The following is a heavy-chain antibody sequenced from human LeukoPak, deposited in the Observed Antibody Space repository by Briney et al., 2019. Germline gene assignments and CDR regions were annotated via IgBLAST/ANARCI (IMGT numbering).Heavy chain of an antibody. Sequence: PGGSLRLSCAASGFTFSDYYMRWIRQAPGKGLEWVSYISSSGSTIYYADSVKGRFTISRDNAKNSLYLQMNSLRAEDTAVYYCARDVWFGELTSFLFDYWGQGTLVTVSS. CDR2: ISSSGSTI. D-gene: IGHD3-10*01. J-gene: IGHJ4*02. V-gene: IGHV3-11*04. CDR3: ARDVWFGELTSFLFDY. CDR1: GFTFSDYY.